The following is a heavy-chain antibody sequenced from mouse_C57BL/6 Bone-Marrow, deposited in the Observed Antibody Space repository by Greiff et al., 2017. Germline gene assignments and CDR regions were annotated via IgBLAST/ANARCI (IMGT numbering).Heavy chain of an antibody. D-gene: IGHD1-1*02. CDR3: ACGGKYGGDYFDY. J-gene: IGHJ2*01. CDR2: FHPYNDDT. CDR1: GYTFTTYS. Sequence: QVQLQQSGAELVKPGASVKMSCKASGYTFTTYSIEWMKQNHGQSLEWIGHFHPYNDDTKYNEKFKGKATLTAEKSSSTVYLQLSRLTSDDSAAYSCACGGKYGGDYFDYWGQGTTLTVSA. V-gene: IGHV1-47*01.